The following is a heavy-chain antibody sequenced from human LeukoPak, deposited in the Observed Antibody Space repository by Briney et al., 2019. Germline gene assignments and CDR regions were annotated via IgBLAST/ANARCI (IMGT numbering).Heavy chain of an antibody. D-gene: IGHD2-2*01. CDR3: AKDPGQGVVPAAMYY. V-gene: IGHV3-23*01. Sequence: GGSLRLSCAASGFTFSSYAMSWVRQAPGKGLEWVSAISGSGGSTYYADSVKGRFTISRDNSKNTLYLQMNSLRAEDTAVYYCAKDPGQGVVPAAMYYWGQGTLVTVSS. CDR1: GFTFSSYA. J-gene: IGHJ4*02. CDR2: ISGSGGST.